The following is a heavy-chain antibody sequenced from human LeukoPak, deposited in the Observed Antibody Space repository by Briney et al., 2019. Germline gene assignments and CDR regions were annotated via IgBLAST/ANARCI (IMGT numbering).Heavy chain of an antibody. CDR2: IYYIGST. CDR3: ATHAMDV. Sequence: PSETLSLTCTVSGGSISNYYWSWIRQPPGKGLEWIGYIYYIGSTNYNPSLKSRVTISVDTSKSQFSLKLSSVAAAATAVYYCATHAMDVWGKGTTVTVSS. V-gene: IGHV4-59*01. J-gene: IGHJ6*04. CDR1: GGSISNYY.